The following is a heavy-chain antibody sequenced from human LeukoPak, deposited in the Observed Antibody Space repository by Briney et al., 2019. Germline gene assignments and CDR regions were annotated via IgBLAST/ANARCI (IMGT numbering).Heavy chain of an antibody. V-gene: IGHV5-51*01. Sequence: GESLKISCKGSGYSFTNYWIGWVRQMPGKGLEWMGIIYPDDSDTKYSPSFQGQVTIPADKSISTAYLQWSSLKASDTAIYYCARHVRAGYDFWSGYDSWGQGTLVTVSS. J-gene: IGHJ4*02. D-gene: IGHD3-3*01. CDR3: ARHVRAGYDFWSGYDS. CDR2: IYPDDSDT. CDR1: GYSFTNYW.